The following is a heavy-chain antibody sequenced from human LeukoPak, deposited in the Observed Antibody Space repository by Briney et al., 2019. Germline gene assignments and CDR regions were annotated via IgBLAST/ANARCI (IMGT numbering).Heavy chain of an antibody. CDR1: GFTFSSYE. D-gene: IGHD3-10*01. Sequence: PGGSLRLSCVASGFTFSSYEMNWVRQAPGKGLEWVSYISSSGNSIFYADFVKGRFTISRDNAKNSLYLQMNSLRAEDTAVYYSGGTGSSGDPVVDYWGQGTLVTVSS. V-gene: IGHV3-48*03. J-gene: IGHJ4*02. CDR3: GGTGSSGDPVVDY. CDR2: ISSSGNSI.